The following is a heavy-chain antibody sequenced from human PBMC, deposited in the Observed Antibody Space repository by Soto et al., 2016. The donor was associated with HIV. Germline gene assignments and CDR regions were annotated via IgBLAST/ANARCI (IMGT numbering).Heavy chain of an antibody. Sequence: EVQLVESGGGLVQPGGSLRLSRAASGFTFSSYAMHWVRQAPGKGLEYVSGISSNGGSTYYANSVKGRFTISRDNSKNTLYLQMGSLRAEDTAVYYCARDYYDSSGYFDRSDYWGQGTLVTVSS. CDR2: ISSNGGST. CDR1: GFTFSSYA. V-gene: IGHV3-64*01. D-gene: IGHD3-22*01. CDR3: ARDYYDSSGYFDRSDY. J-gene: IGHJ4*02.